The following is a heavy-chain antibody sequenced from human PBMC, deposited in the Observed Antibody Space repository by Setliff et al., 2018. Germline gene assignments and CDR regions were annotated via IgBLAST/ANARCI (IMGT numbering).Heavy chain of an antibody. CDR3: ARKMRMSGRGHWYFDV. V-gene: IGHV4-31*03. CDR2: IWKSVST. CDR1: DGSIRSGDHY. Sequence: SETLSLTCTASDGSIRSGDHYWNWIRQHPGKGLEWLGYIWKSVSTFYNPSLTSRITMSVDTSRNLFSMELASVTAADTAIYYCARKMRMSGRGHWYFDVWGRGTLVTVPQ. J-gene: IGHJ2*01.